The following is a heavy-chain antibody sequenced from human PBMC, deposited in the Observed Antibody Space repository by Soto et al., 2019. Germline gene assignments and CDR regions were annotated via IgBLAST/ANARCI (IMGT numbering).Heavy chain of an antibody. CDR3: ARDGYGITGAEEYYFDY. J-gene: IGHJ4*02. V-gene: IGHV1-69*12. CDR1: GGTFSSYA. Sequence: QVQLVQSGAEVKKPGSSVKVSCKASGGTFSSYAISWVRQAPGQGLEWMGGIIPIFGTANYAQKFQGRVTITADESTSTAYMELSSLRSEDTAVYYCARDGYGITGAEEYYFDYWGQGTLFTVSS. D-gene: IGHD1-20*01. CDR2: IIPIFGTA.